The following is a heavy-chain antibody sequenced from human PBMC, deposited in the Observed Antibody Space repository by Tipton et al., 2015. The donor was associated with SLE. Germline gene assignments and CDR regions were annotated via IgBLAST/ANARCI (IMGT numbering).Heavy chain of an antibody. Sequence: GSLRLSCAASGFTVSNNYMNWVRQAPGKGLEWVAFIRYDGSNKYYADSVKGRFTISRDNSKNTLYLQMNSLRAEDTAVYYCAKDLSSSGWYEVGRGYFQHWGQGTLVTVSS. CDR1: GFTVSNNY. V-gene: IGHV3-30*02. D-gene: IGHD6-19*01. CDR3: AKDLSSSGWYEVGRGYFQH. J-gene: IGHJ1*01. CDR2: IRYDGSNK.